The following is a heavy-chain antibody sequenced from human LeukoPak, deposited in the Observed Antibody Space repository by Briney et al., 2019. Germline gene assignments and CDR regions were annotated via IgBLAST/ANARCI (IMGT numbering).Heavy chain of an antibody. CDR1: GFTFSSYG. J-gene: IGHJ4*02. CDR2: IWYDGSNK. D-gene: IGHD2-15*01. Sequence: GRSLRLSCAASGFTFSSYGMHWVRQAPGKGLEWVAVIWYDGSNKYYADSVMGRFTISRDNSKNTLYLQMNSLRAEDTAVYYCARSHPPYCSGGSCYFVKPRHLPDYWGQGTLVTVSS. CDR3: ARSHPPYCSGGSCYFVKPRHLPDY. V-gene: IGHV3-33*01.